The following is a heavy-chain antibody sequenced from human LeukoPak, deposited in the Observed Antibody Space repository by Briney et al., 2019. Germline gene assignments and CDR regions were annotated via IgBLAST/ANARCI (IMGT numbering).Heavy chain of an antibody. CDR1: EFTFSNCA. J-gene: IGHJ4*02. CDR3: ARDAVSLAAAGTSDY. D-gene: IGHD6-13*01. V-gene: IGHV3-23*01. Sequence: GGSLRLSCAASEFTFSNCAMYWVRQAPGKGLEWVSAISGSGGSTYYADSVKGRFTISRDNAKNSLYLQMNSLRAEDTAVYYCARDAVSLAAAGTSDYWGQGSLVTVSS. CDR2: ISGSGGST.